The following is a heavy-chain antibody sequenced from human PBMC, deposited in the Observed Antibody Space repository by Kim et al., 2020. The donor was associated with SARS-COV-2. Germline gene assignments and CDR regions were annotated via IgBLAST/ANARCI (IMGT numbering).Heavy chain of an antibody. Sequence: ETIYAQKFQGRVTMTEDTSTDTAYMELSSLRSEDTAVYYCATSDSFDVDYWGQGTLVTVSS. D-gene: IGHD3-9*01. V-gene: IGHV1-24*01. J-gene: IGHJ4*02. CDR3: ATSDSFDVDY. CDR2: ET.